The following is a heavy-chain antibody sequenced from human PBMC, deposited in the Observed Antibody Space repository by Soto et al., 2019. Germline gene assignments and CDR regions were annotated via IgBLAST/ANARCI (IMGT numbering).Heavy chain of an antibody. D-gene: IGHD3-10*01. J-gene: IGHJ5*02. CDR1: GGSVSSGSYY. V-gene: IGHV4-61*01. CDR3: ARATLLWFGELLGWFDP. CDR2: IYYSGST. Sequence: PSETLSLTCTVSGGSVSSGSYYWSWIRQPPGKGLEWIGYIYYSGSTNYNPSLKSRVTISVDTSKNQFSLKLSSVTAADTAVYYCARATLLWFGELLGWFDPWGQGTLVTVSS.